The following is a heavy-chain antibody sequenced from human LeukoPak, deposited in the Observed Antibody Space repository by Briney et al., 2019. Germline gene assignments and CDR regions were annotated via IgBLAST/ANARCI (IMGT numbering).Heavy chain of an antibody. CDR3: ATNSGHYYYYMDV. D-gene: IGHD3-10*01. CDR1: GGSITSYY. J-gene: IGHJ6*03. V-gene: IGHV4-59*03. CDR2: IYNSGST. Sequence: SETLSLTCTVSGGSITSYYWNWIRQPPGKGLEWIGYIYNSGSTNYNPSLKSRVTISVDTSKNQFSLKLSSVTAADTAMYYCATNSGHYYYYMDVWGKGTTVTISS.